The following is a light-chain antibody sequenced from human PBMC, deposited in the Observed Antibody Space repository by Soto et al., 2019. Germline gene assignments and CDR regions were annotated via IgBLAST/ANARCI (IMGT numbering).Light chain of an antibody. Sequence: EIVLTQSPGTLSLSPGERATLSFRASQSVSSSYLAWYQQKPGQAPRLLIYGASTRATGVPPRFSGSRSGTEFTLTISSLQSEDFAVYYCQQYFNWPPYTFGQGTKVDIK. CDR3: QQYFNWPPYT. CDR1: QSVSSSY. V-gene: IGKV3-15*01. CDR2: GAS. J-gene: IGKJ2*01.